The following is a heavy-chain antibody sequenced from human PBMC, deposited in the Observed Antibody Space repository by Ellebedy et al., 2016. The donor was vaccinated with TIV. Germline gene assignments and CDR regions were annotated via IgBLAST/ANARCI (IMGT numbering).Heavy chain of an antibody. J-gene: IGHJ3*02. CDR2: ISSSSSYT. Sequence: GGSLRLXCAASGFTFSDYYMSWIRQAPGKGLEWVSYISSSSSYTNYADSVKGRFTISRDNAKNSLYLQMNSLRAEDTAVYYCARVSMVNFHDAFDIWGQGTMVTVSS. D-gene: IGHD5-18*01. CDR1: GFTFSDYY. V-gene: IGHV3-11*05. CDR3: ARVSMVNFHDAFDI.